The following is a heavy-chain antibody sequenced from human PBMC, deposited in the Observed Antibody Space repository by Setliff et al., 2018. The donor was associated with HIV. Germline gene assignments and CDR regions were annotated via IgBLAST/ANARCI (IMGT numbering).Heavy chain of an antibody. D-gene: IGHD1-26*01. V-gene: IGHV5-51*01. J-gene: IGHJ4*02. Sequence: PGESLTISCQASGYSFTNYWIGWVRQMPGKGLEWIGVIHPGDFVTRYGPSFQGQVFISADRSITTAYLQWDSLKASDTAIYYCTRRRRAPGIEDLEAYWGQGTLVTVSS. CDR1: GYSFTNYW. CDR3: TRRRRAPGIEDLEAY. CDR2: IHPGDFVT.